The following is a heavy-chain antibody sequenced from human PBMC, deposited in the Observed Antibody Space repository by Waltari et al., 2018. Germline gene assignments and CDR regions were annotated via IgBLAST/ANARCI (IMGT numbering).Heavy chain of an antibody. J-gene: IGHJ2*01. V-gene: IGHV4-39*01. Sequence: QLQLQESGPGLVKPSETLSLTCTVSGGSISSSSYYWGWIRQPPGKGLAWIGSIYYSGNTYYNPSLKSRLTISVDTSKNQFSLKLSSVTAADTAVYYCARMSVFWYFDLWGRGTLVSVSS. D-gene: IGHD3-16*01. CDR2: IYYSGNT. CDR1: GGSISSSSYY. CDR3: ARMSVFWYFDL.